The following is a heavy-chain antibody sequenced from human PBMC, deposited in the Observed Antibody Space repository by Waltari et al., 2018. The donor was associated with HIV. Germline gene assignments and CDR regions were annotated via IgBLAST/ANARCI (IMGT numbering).Heavy chain of an antibody. CDR2: LQPDSGGT. CDR3: ARDRSNYGSWSYDAFDI. J-gene: IGHJ3*02. CDR1: GYTFTDYY. Sequence: QVQLVQSGAEVKKPGASVKVSCKASGYTFTDYYIHWVRQAPGQGLEWMGRLQPDSGGTNFAKKFQGRVTMTRDTSISTVYMELNRLRSDDTAVYYCARDRSNYGSWSYDAFDIWGQETMVTVSS. V-gene: IGHV1-2*06. D-gene: IGHD3-10*01.